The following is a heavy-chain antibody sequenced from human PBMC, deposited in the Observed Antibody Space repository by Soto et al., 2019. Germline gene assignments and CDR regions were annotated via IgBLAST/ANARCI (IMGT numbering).Heavy chain of an antibody. CDR3: ARHTGSSSDSSSSFYYYYYYMDV. D-gene: IGHD6-6*01. J-gene: IGHJ6*03. V-gene: IGHV4-59*08. CDR2: IYYSGST. CDR1: GGSISSYY. Sequence: SETLSLTCTVSGGSISSYYWSWIRQPPGKGLEWIGYIYYSGSTNYNPSLKSRVTISVDTSKNQFSLKLSSVTAADTAVYYCARHTGSSSDSSSSFYYYYYYMDVWGKGTTVTVSS.